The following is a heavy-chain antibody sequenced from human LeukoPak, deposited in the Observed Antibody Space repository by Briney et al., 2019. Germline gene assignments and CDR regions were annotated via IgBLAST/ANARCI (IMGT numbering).Heavy chain of an antibody. CDR3: AIPPGYCGNDCSFNH. D-gene: IGHD2-21*02. CDR2: IYPGDYET. V-gene: IGHV5-51*01. Sequence: GESLKISCEGSGYSFSNYWIGWVRQMPGKGLEWMGIIYPGDYETRYSPSFQGLVTISVDKSISTAYLLWSSLKASDTAMYYCAIPPGYCGNDCSFNHWGPETLVTVSS. J-gene: IGHJ4*02. CDR1: GYSFSNYW.